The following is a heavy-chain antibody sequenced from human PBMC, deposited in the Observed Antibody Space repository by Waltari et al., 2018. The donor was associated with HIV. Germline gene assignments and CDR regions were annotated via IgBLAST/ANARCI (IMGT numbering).Heavy chain of an antibody. CDR2: ISSSSNFI. CDR3: ARDGGSPPNRWFDP. CDR1: GFSFSRHS. D-gene: IGHD1-26*01. J-gene: IGHJ5*02. V-gene: IGHV3-21*01. Sequence: EVHLVESGGGLVKRGGSLRLSCAASGFSFSRHSMNWVRQAPGKGLEWVSSISSSSNFIYYADSVKGRFTISRDNAKNSLYLQMNSLRAEDTAVYYCARDGGSPPNRWFDPWGQGTLVTVSS.